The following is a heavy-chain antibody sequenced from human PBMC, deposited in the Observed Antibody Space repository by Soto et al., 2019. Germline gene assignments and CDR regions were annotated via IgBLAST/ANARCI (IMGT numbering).Heavy chain of an antibody. CDR2: IYDSGST. CDR3: ARARDYGGNSAYYGMDV. CDR1: GGSVSSGSYY. V-gene: IGHV4-61*01. D-gene: IGHD4-17*01. Sequence: QVQLQESGPGLVKPSETLSLTCTVSGGSVSSGSYYWSWIRQPPGKGLELSGYIYDSGSTNYNPSLKSRVTISVDTSKIQFSLQLSSVTAADTAVYYCARARDYGGNSAYYGMDVWGQGTTVTVSS. J-gene: IGHJ6*02.